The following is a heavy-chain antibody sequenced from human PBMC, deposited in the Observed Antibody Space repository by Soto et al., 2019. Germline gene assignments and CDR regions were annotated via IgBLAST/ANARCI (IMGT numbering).Heavy chain of an antibody. D-gene: IGHD6-6*01. CDR3: ASSSMTKAENWFDP. CDR1: GGSFSGYY. J-gene: IGHJ5*02. Sequence: SETLSLTCAVYGGSFSGYYWSWIRQPPGKGLEWIGEINHSGSTNYNPSLKSRVTISVDTSKNQFSLKLSSVTAADTAVYYCASSSMTKAENWFDPWGQGTLVTVSS. CDR2: INHSGST. V-gene: IGHV4-34*01.